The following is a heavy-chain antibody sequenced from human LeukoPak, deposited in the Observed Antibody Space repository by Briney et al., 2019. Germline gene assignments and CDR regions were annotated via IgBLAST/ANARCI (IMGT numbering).Heavy chain of an antibody. J-gene: IGHJ3*02. D-gene: IGHD3-10*01. CDR3: ARDSPRYYYGSGRGDAFDI. CDR1: EFTFSRYW. Sequence: GGSLRLSCAASEFTFSRYWMQWVRQAPGKGLVCVSRINSDGTITNYADSVKGRFTISRDNAKNTLYLQMNSLRAEDTAVYYCARDSPRYYYGSGRGDAFDIWGQGTMVTVSS. V-gene: IGHV3-74*01. CDR2: INSDGTIT.